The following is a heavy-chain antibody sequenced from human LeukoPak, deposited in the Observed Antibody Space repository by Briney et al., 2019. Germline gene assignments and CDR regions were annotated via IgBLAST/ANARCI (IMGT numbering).Heavy chain of an antibody. D-gene: IGHD6-13*01. CDR1: GYSISSGYY. J-gene: IGHJ1*01. CDR2: IYHSGST. CDR3: ARYSSSNTSEYFQH. V-gene: IGHV4-38-2*02. Sequence: PSETLSLTCTVSGYSISSGYYWGWIRQPPGKGLEWIGSIYHSGSTYYNPSLKSRVTISVDTSKNQFSLKLSSVTAADTAVYYFARYSSSNTSEYFQHWGQGTLVTVSS.